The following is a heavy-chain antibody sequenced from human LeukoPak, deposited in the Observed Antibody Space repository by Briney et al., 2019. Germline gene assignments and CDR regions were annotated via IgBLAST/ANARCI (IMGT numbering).Heavy chain of an antibody. D-gene: IGHD3-22*01. CDR1: GFTFDDYA. CDR3: AKDAGSMIVVVFDY. CDR2: ISGSGGST. V-gene: IGHV3-23*01. Sequence: GGSLRLSCAASGFTFDDYAMHWVRHAPGKGLEWVSAISGSGGSTYYADSVKGRFTISRDNSKNTLYLQMNSLRAEDTAVYYCAKDAGSMIVVVFDYWGQGTLVTVSS. J-gene: IGHJ4*02.